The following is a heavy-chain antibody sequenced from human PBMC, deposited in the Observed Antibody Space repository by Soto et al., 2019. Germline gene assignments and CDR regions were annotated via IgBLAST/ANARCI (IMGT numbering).Heavy chain of an antibody. V-gene: IGHV4-31*03. Sequence: QVQLQESGPGLVKPSQTLSLTCIVSGGSISSGGYYWSWIRQHPGKGLEWLGYIYYSGSTYYNPSLKRRVTRAADTSKNQFSLKLSSVTAADTAVYYCARSSTSANYFDYWGQGTLVTVSS. J-gene: IGHJ4*02. CDR2: IYYSGST. CDR3: ARSSTSANYFDY. D-gene: IGHD2-2*01. CDR1: GGSISSGGYY.